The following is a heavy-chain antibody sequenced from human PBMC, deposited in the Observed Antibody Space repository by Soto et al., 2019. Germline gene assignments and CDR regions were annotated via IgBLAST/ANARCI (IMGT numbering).Heavy chain of an antibody. CDR2: ISYDGSNK. CDR3: AKSYYYDSSDY. Sequence: GGSLRLSCAASGFTFSSYGMHWVRQAPGKGLEWVAVISYDGSNKYYADSVKGRFTISRDNSKNTLYLQMNSLRAEDTAVYYGAKSYYYDSSDYWGQGTLVTVSS. V-gene: IGHV3-30*18. D-gene: IGHD3-22*01. J-gene: IGHJ4*02. CDR1: GFTFSSYG.